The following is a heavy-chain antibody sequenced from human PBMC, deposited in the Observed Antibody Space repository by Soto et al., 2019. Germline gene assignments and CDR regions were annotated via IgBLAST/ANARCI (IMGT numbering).Heavy chain of an antibody. J-gene: IGHJ4*02. CDR2: TRNKANSYTT. CDR1: GFTFSDHY. D-gene: IGHD6-19*01. Sequence: EVQLVESGGGLVQPGGSLRLSCAASGFTFSDHYMDWVRQAPGKGLEWVGRTRNKANSYTTEYAASVKGRFTISRDDSKNSLYLQMNSLKTEDTAVYYCARVPRTQWLDYFDYWGQGTLVTVSS. CDR3: ARVPRTQWLDYFDY. V-gene: IGHV3-72*01.